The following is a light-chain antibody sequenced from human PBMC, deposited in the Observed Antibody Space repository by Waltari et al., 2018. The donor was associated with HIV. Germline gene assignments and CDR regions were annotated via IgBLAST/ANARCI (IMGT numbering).Light chain of an antibody. V-gene: IGLV1-51*01. J-gene: IGLJ3*02. Sequence: QSVLTQPPSVSAAPGQKVTIPCSRSSSNIGNDYVSWYQHVPGAAPRLLIYDTSKRPSGLPDRFSGSESGTSATLSITGLQTGDEADYYCGTWDRTLGGGVFGGGTKLTVL. CDR2: DTS. CDR1: SSNIGNDY. CDR3: GTWDRTLGGGV.